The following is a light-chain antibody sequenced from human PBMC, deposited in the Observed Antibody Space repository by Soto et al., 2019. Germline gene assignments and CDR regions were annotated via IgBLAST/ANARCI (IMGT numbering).Light chain of an antibody. V-gene: IGLV2-11*01. CDR2: DVN. Sequence: QSVLTQPRSVSGSPGQSVSISCTGTSSDVGGYNYVSWYQQHPGKAPKVMIYDVNKRPSGVPDRFSGSKSGNTASLTISGLQSEDEADYYCCSYAGRYVYVFGTGTKLKVL. CDR3: CSYAGRYVYV. J-gene: IGLJ1*01. CDR1: SSDVGGYNY.